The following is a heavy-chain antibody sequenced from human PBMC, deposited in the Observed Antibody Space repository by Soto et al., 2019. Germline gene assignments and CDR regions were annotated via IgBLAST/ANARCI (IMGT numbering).Heavy chain of an antibody. V-gene: IGHV3-49*03. D-gene: IGHD3-22*01. CDR1: GFTFGDYA. Sequence: GGSLRLSCTASGFTFGDYAMSWFRQAPGKGLEWVGFIRSKAYGGTTEYAASVKGRFTISRDDSKSIAYLQMNSLKTEDTAVYYCTRVQYHDSSGYFDAFDIWGQGTMVTVSS. CDR3: TRVQYHDSSGYFDAFDI. J-gene: IGHJ3*02. CDR2: IRSKAYGGTT.